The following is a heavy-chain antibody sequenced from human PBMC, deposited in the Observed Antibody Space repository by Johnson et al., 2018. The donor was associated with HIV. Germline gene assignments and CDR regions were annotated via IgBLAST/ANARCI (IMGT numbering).Heavy chain of an antibody. D-gene: IGHD3-3*01. Sequence: QVLLVESGGGVVQPGGSLRLSCAASGFTFSSYGMHWVRQAPGKGLEGVAFIRYDGSNKYYADSAQVRFTISRDNSKNTLYLQMNSLRAEDTAVYYCAKEGTYYNFWSGYPKGDDFDIWGQGTMVTVSS. CDR1: GFTFSSYG. CDR2: IRYDGSNK. J-gene: IGHJ3*02. CDR3: AKEGTYYNFWSGYPKGDDFDI. V-gene: IGHV3-30*02.